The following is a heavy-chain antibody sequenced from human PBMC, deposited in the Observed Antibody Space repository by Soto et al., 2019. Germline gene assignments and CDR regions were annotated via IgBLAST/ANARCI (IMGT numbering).Heavy chain of an antibody. Sequence: PGGSLRLSCAASGFTFSSYAMHWVRQAPGKGLEWVALISYDGSDKDYADSVKGRFTISRDNSRNTLFLQMNSLRAEDTAVYYCARDYYKYYDSSGYYRSPAYWGQGTLVTACS. V-gene: IGHV3-30-3*01. D-gene: IGHD3-22*01. J-gene: IGHJ4*02. CDR1: GFTFSSYA. CDR2: ISYDGSDK. CDR3: ARDYYKYYDSSGYYRSPAY.